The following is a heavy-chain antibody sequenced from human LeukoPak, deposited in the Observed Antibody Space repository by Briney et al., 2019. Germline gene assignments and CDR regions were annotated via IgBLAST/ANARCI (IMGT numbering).Heavy chain of an antibody. V-gene: IGHV1-2*02. Sequence: GASVKVSCKASGYTFTGYYMHWVRQAPGQGLEWMGWINPNSGGTNYAQKFQGRVTMTRDTSISTAYMELSRLRSDDTAVYYCARDIGVGAIEPGYYYYYYMDVWGKGTTVTVSS. CDR3: ARDIGVGAIEPGYYYYYYMDV. CDR1: GYTFTGYY. D-gene: IGHD1-26*01. J-gene: IGHJ6*03. CDR2: INPNSGGT.